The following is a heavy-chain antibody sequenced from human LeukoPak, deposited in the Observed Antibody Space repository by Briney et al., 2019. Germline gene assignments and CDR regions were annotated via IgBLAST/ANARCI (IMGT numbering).Heavy chain of an antibody. V-gene: IGHV4-31*03. CDR2: IYYSGST. CDR3: ARAHSSSSGDWFDP. D-gene: IGHD6-6*01. J-gene: IGHJ5*02. CDR1: GGSISSGGYY. Sequence: SETLSLTCTVSGGSISSGGYYWSWIRQHPGQGLEWIGYIYYSGSTYYNPSLKSRVTISVDTSKNQSSLKLSSVTAADTAVYYCARAHSSSSGDWFDPWGQGTLVTVSS.